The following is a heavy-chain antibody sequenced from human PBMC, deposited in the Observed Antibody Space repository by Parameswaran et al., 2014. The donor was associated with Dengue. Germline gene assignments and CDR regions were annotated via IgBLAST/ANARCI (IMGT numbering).Heavy chain of an antibody. V-gene: IGHV4-59*01. CDR3: ARLGGYYYGMDV. CDR1: GGSISSYY. CDR2: IYYSGST. J-gene: IGHJ6*02. Sequence: ASETLSLTCSVSGGSISSYYWSWIRQPPGKGLEWIGYIYYSGSTNYNPSLKSRVTISVDTSKNQFSLKLSSVTAADTAVYYCARLGGYYYGMDVWGQGDHGHRLL. D-gene: IGHD3-16*01.